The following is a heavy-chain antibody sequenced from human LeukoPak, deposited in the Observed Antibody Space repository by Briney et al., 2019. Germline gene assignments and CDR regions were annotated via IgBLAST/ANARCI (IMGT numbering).Heavy chain of an antibody. CDR2: ISYDGSNK. V-gene: IGHV3-30-3*01. Sequence: GRSLILSCAASGFTFITYAMHWVRQAPGKGLEWVAVISYDGSNKYYADSVKGRFTISRDNSKNTLYLQMNSLRAEDTAVYYCARDQMGGSGWYDYWGQGTLVTVSS. D-gene: IGHD6-19*01. J-gene: IGHJ4*02. CDR1: GFTFITYA. CDR3: ARDQMGGSGWYDY.